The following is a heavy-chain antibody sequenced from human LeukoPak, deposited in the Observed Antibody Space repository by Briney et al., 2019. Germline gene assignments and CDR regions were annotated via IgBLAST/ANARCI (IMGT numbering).Heavy chain of an antibody. D-gene: IGHD6-13*01. CDR3: ARAFVTAAGFFDT. V-gene: IGHV3-66*02. Sequence: GGSLRLSCAASGFTVSSSYMSWVRQAPGKELEWVSVIYSGGDTNYAGSVKGRFTISRDNSVNTLYLQINSLRTEDTAVYYCARAFVTAAGFFDTWGQGTLVTVSS. CDR2: IYSGGDT. CDR1: GFTVSSSY. J-gene: IGHJ4*02.